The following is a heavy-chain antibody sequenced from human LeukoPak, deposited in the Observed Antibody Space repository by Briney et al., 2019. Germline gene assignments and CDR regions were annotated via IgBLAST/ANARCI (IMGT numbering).Heavy chain of an antibody. D-gene: IGHD3-10*01. V-gene: IGHV3-30*02. Sequence: GGSLRLSCAASGFTFSSYDMHWVRQAPGKGLEWVAFIRYDRSDKLYADSVKGRFTISGDNSMNTLYLQMSSLRAEDTAVYYCAKRGGTYIGYFDYWGQGTLVTVSS. CDR1: GFTFSSYD. J-gene: IGHJ4*02. CDR2: IRYDRSDK. CDR3: AKRGGTYIGYFDY.